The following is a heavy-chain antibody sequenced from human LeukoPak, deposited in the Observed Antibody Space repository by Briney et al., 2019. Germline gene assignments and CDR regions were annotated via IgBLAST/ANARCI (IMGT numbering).Heavy chain of an antibody. CDR1: GYTLTELS. CDR2: FDPEDGET. D-gene: IGHD3-3*01. Sequence: ASVKVSCKVSGYTLTELSMHWVRQAPGKGLEWMGGFDPEDGETIYAQKFQGRVTMTEDTSTDTAYMELSSLRSEDTAVYYCATYDFWSGYYTHWGQGTLVPVSS. CDR3: ATYDFWSGYYTH. V-gene: IGHV1-24*01. J-gene: IGHJ4*02.